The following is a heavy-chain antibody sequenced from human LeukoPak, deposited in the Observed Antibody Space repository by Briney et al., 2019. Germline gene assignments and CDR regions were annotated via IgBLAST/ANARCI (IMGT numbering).Heavy chain of an antibody. CDR2: ISYDGSNK. CDR3: ANGESDYGDYVGFDY. V-gene: IGHV3-30*18. J-gene: IGHJ4*02. CDR1: GFTFSSYG. Sequence: GGSLRLSCAASGFTFSSYGMHWVRQAPGKGLEWVAVISYDGSNKYYADSVKGRFTISRDNSKNTLYPQMNSLRAEDTAVYYCANGESDYGDYVGFDYWGQGTLVTVSS. D-gene: IGHD4-17*01.